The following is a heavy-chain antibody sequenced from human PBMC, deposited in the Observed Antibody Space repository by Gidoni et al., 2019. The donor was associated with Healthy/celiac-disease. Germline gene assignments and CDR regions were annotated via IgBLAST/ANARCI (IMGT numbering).Heavy chain of an antibody. CDR1: GFTFSSYG. Sequence: QVQLVESGGGVVQPGRSLRLSCATSGFTFSSYGMHWVRQAPGKGLEWVAVISYDGRNKYYADSVKGRFTISRDNSKNTLYLQMNSLRAEDTAVYYCAKDQGITGTTGFDYWGQGTLVTVSS. D-gene: IGHD1-20*01. CDR3: AKDQGITGTTGFDY. J-gene: IGHJ4*02. V-gene: IGHV3-30*18. CDR2: ISYDGRNK.